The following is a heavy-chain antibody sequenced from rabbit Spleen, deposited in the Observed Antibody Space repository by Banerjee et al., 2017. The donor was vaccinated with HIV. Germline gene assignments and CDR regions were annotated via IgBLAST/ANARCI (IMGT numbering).Heavy chain of an antibody. CDR1: GFSLSSYY. D-gene: IGHD6-1*01. V-gene: IGHV1S40*01. CDR3: ARGPPYAGYTSYGYVYFNL. J-gene: IGHJ4*01. Sequence: QSLEESGGDLVKPGASLTLTCTASGFSLSSYYMNWVRQAPGKGLEWIGYIDPVFGITYYANWVNGRFSISRENAQNTVFLQMTSLTAADTATYFCARGPPYAGYTSYGYVYFNLWGQGTLVTVS. CDR2: IDPVFGIT.